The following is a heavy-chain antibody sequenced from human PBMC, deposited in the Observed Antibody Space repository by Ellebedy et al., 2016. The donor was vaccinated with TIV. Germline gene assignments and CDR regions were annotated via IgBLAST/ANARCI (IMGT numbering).Heavy chain of an antibody. CDR3: AKDRYGSLSGGLDS. Sequence: GESLKISXVASGFTFNTQAINWVRQAPGKGLEWVSGISGNGGATYYADSVRGRFTMSRDSSKNIVYLQLNSLRPEDTAIYYCAKDRYGSLSGGLDSWGLGTLVTVSS. CDR2: ISGNGGAT. J-gene: IGHJ4*02. CDR1: GFTFNTQA. V-gene: IGHV3-23*01. D-gene: IGHD2-8*02.